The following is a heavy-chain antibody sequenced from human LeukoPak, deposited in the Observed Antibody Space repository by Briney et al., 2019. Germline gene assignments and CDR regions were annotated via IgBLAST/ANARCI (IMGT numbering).Heavy chain of an antibody. Sequence: GGTLRLSCAASGFTFSSYGMSWVRQAPGKGLEWVSAISGSGGSTYYADSVKGRFTISRDNSKNTLYLQMNSLRAEDTAVYYCARVGSSGSYYYYYMDVWGKGTTVTVSS. D-gene: IGHD3-22*01. V-gene: IGHV3-23*01. J-gene: IGHJ6*03. CDR1: GFTFSSYG. CDR3: ARVGSSGSYYYYYMDV. CDR2: ISGSGGST.